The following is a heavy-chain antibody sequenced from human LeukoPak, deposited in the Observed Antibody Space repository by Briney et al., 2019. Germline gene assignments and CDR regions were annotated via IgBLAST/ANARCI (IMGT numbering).Heavy chain of an antibody. D-gene: IGHD6-19*01. CDR1: GFTFSSYS. CDR2: ISSGSSYI. J-gene: IGHJ5*02. Sequence: SGGSLRLSCAASGFTFSSYSMNWVRQAPGKGLEWVSSISSGSSYIYYADSVKGRFTISRDNAKNSLYLQMNSLRAEDTAVYYCARSGVAGPPMGWFDPWGQGTLVTVSS. V-gene: IGHV3-21*01. CDR3: ARSGVAGPPMGWFDP.